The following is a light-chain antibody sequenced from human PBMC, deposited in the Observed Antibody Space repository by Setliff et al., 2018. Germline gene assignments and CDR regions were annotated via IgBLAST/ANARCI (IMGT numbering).Light chain of an antibody. CDR1: SSNTGKNY. CDR2: NNN. V-gene: IGLV1-47*01. J-gene: IGLJ1*01. CDR3: AAWDDSLRGYV. Sequence: QSALTQSPSASASPGQRVTMSCSGSSSNTGKNYVYWYQQFPGTAPKLLIYNNNQRPSGVPDRFSGSKSGTSASLAISGLRSDDEADYYCAAWDDSLRGYVFGSGTKGTVL.